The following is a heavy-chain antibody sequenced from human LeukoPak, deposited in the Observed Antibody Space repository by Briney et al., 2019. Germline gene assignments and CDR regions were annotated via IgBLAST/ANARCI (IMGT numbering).Heavy chain of an antibody. J-gene: IGHJ4*02. CDR3: AKDIMGRMFSRCSSTSCSIFDY. CDR1: GFTFDDYA. V-gene: IGHV3-43D*03. CDR2: ISWDGGST. Sequence: GGSLRLSCAASGFTFDDYAMHWVRQAPGKGLEWVSLISWDGGSTYYADSVKGRFTISRDNSKNSLYLQMNSLRAEDTALYYCAKDIMGRMFSRCSSTSCSIFDYWGQGTLVTVSS. D-gene: IGHD2-2*01.